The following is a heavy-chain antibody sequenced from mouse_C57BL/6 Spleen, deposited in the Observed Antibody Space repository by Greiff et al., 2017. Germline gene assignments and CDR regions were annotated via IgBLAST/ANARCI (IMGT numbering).Heavy chain of an antibody. J-gene: IGHJ3*01. CDR3: ARAYYYGSSYVAY. CDR1: GYTFTSYW. Sequence: QVQLQQPGAELVMPGASVKLSCKASGYTFTSYWMHWVKQRPGQGLEWIGEIDPFDSYTNYNQKFKGKSTLTVDKSSSTAYMQLSSLTSEDSAVYYCARAYYYGSSYVAYWGQGTLVTVSA. V-gene: IGHV1-69*01. CDR2: IDPFDSYT. D-gene: IGHD1-1*01.